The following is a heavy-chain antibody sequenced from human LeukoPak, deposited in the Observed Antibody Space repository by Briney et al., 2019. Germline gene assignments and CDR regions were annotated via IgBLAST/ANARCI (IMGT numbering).Heavy chain of an antibody. D-gene: IGHD3-22*01. J-gene: IGHJ4*02. CDR2: ISSSGSSI. V-gene: IGHV3-11*01. CDR3: ARDGEFYYDSSSY. CDR1: GFTFSDYY. Sequence: GGSLRLSCAASGFTFSDYYMSWIRQAPGKGPEWVSYISSSGSSIYYADSVKGRFTISRDNAKNSLYLQMNSLRAEDTAVYYCARDGEFYYDSSSYWGQGSLVTVSS.